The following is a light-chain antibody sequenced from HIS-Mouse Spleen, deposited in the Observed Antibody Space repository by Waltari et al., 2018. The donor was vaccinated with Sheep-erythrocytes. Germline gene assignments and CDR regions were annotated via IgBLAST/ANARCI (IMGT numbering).Light chain of an antibody. Sequence: QSALTQPASVSGSPGQSITFSCTGTSSDVGGYNYFSWYQQHPGKAPKLMIYDVSNRPSGVSNRFSGSKSGNTASLTISGLQAEDEADYYCSSYTSSSTLVVFGGGTKLTVL. CDR2: DVS. CDR1: SSDVGGYNY. J-gene: IGLJ2*01. V-gene: IGLV2-14*03. CDR3: SSYTSSSTLVV.